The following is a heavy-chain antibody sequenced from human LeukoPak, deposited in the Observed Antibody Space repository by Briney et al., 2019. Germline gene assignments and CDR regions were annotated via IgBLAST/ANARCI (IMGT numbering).Heavy chain of an antibody. CDR1: GYTFTDYF. CDR3: ARLGYCSSTSCYRYDNWFDP. D-gene: IGHD2-2*01. CDR2: INPNSGGT. Sequence: ASVKVSCKASGYTFTDYFLHWVRQAPGQGLEWMGWINPNSGGTKYAQKFQGRVTMTRDTSISTAYMELSRLRSDDTAVYYCARLGYCSSTSCYRYDNWFDPWGQGTLVTVSS. J-gene: IGHJ5*02. V-gene: IGHV1-2*02.